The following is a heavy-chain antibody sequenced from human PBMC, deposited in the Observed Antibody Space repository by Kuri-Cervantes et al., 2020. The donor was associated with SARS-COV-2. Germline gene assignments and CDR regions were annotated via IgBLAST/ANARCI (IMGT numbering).Heavy chain of an antibody. D-gene: IGHD6-13*01. CDR2: ISGSGGST. J-gene: IGHJ4*02. CDR3: ARSGSSWYFWERLLFDY. V-gene: IGHV3-23*01. CDR1: GFTFSSYA. Sequence: ETLSLTCAASGFTFSSYAMSWVRQAPGKGLEWVSAISGSGGSTYYADSVKGRFTISRDNAKNSLYLQMNSLRAEDTAVYYCARSGSSWYFWERLLFDYWGQGTLVTVSS.